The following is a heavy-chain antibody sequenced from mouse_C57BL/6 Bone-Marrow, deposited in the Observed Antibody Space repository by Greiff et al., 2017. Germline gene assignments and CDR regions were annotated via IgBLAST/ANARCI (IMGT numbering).Heavy chain of an antibody. J-gene: IGHJ2*01. CDR3: ARDFGRGYYFDY. V-gene: IGHV1-4*01. Sequence: QVQLQQSGAELARPGASVKMSCKASGYTFTSYTMHWVKQRPGQGLEWIGYLNPSSGYTKYNQKFKDKATLTADKSSSTAYMQLSSLTSEDSAVCYCARDFGRGYYFDYWGQGTTLTVSS. CDR2: LNPSSGYT. CDR1: GYTFTSYT. D-gene: IGHD2-1*01.